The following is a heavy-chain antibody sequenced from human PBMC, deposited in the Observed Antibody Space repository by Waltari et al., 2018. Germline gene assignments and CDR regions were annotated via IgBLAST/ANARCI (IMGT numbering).Heavy chain of an antibody. Sequence: QVQLVQSGAEVKKPGSSVKVSCKASGFTFSSYAMHWVRQAPGKGLEWVAVISYDGSNKYYADSVKGRFTISRDNSKNTLYLQMNSLRAEDTAVYYCARELAVADGMDVWGQGTTVTVSS. D-gene: IGHD6-19*01. V-gene: IGHV3-30-3*01. J-gene: IGHJ6*02. CDR3: ARELAVADGMDV. CDR1: GFTFSSYA. CDR2: ISYDGSNK.